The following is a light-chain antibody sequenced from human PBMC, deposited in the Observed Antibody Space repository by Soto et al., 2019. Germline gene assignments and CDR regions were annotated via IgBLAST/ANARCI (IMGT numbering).Light chain of an antibody. CDR3: ASYAGNSRYV. V-gene: IGLV2-8*01. CDR1: SSDVGDHDS. CDR2: EVN. J-gene: IGLJ1*01. Sequence: SVLTQPPSASGSPGQSVTISCTGVSSDVGDHDSVLWYPQYPGKAPKGIIFEVNKRPSGVPDRFSGSKSRNTASLTVSGLQAEDEAVYYCASYAGNSRYVFGTGTKVTVL.